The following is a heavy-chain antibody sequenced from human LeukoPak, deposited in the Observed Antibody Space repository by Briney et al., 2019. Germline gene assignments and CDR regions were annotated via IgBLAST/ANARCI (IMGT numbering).Heavy chain of an antibody. CDR1: GASISSSY. CDR3: ARDGGLYFDH. CDR2: IYSVGST. V-gene: IGHV4-4*07. J-gene: IGHJ4*02. Sequence: PSQTLSLTCIVSGASISSSYWSWIRQPAGRGLEWIGRIYSVGSTDYNPSLRSRLTMSVDTSKNQFFLKLSSVTAADTAVYYCARDGGLYFDHWGQGTLVTVS. D-gene: IGHD3-16*01.